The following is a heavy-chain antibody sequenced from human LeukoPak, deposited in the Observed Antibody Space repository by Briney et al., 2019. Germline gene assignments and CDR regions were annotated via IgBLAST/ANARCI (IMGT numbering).Heavy chain of an antibody. Sequence: GESLKISCKGSGYSFTSYWIGWVRQMPGKGLEWMGIIYPGDSDTRYSPSFQGQVTISADKSIGTAYLQWSSLKASDTAMYYCARRLYYSGSYLSESSFDYWGQGTLVTVSS. CDR2: IYPGDSDT. D-gene: IGHD1-26*01. J-gene: IGHJ4*02. CDR3: ARRLYYSGSYLSESSFDY. V-gene: IGHV5-51*01. CDR1: GYSFTSYW.